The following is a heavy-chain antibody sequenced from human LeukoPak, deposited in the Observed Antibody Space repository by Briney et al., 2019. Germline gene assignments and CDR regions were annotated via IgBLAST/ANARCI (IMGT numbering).Heavy chain of an antibody. Sequence: PGGSLRLSCAASGFTFSDYWMYWVRQAPGKGLEWVAFIKHDGSEKYYVDSLKGRFTISRDNAKSPLSLQMHSLRAEDTAVYYCARDFHAASCDYWGQGTLVTVSS. J-gene: IGHJ4*02. CDR2: IKHDGSEK. CDR3: ARDFHAASCDY. CDR1: GFTFSDYW. V-gene: IGHV3-7*01. D-gene: IGHD2-15*01.